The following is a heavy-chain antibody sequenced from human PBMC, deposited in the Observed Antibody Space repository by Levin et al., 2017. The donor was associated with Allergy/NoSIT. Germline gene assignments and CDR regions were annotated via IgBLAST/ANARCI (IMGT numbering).Heavy chain of an antibody. CDR1: GFTFSSYG. V-gene: IGHV3-33*01. CDR2: IWYDGSNK. J-gene: IGHJ3*02. CDR3: ARDRAAWGYGDYVDRGSAFDI. Sequence: PGGSLRLSCAASGFTFSSYGMHWVRQAPGKGLEWVAVIWYDGSNKYYADSVKGRFTISRDNSKNTLYLQMNSLRAEDTAVYYCARDRAAWGYGDYVDRGSAFDIWGQGTMVTVSS. D-gene: IGHD4-17*01.